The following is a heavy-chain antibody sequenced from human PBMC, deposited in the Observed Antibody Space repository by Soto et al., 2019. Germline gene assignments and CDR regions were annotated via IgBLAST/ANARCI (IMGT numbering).Heavy chain of an antibody. CDR3: ARGAMAKFDY. Sequence: SVKVSCKASGGTFGSHGVAWVRQAPGQGLERMGGFIAMLGTPTYAKKVQGRATITADESLTSSYLELRSLRSEDTAVYFCARGAMAKFDYRGQGTVVTVSS. D-gene: IGHD5-18*01. CDR1: GGTFGSHG. J-gene: IGHJ4*02. CDR2: FIAMLGTP. V-gene: IGHV1-69*13.